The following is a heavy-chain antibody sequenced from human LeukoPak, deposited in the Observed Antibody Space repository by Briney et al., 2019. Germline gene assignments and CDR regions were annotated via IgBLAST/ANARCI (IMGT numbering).Heavy chain of an antibody. CDR3: ARGIAVANDY. CDR1: GGSLSSYY. J-gene: IGHJ4*02. CDR2: IYYTGST. D-gene: IGHD6-19*01. V-gene: IGHV4-59*12. Sequence: SETPSLTCTVSGGSLSSYYWSWIRRPPKKGLEWIGYIYYTGSTNYNPSLKSRVTISVDTSKNQFSLKLSSVTAADTAVYYCARGIAVANDYSGQGTLVTVSS.